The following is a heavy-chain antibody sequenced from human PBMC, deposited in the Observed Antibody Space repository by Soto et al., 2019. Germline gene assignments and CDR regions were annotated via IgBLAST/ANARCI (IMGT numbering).Heavy chain of an antibody. Sequence: ASVKVSCKASGYTFTSYGISWVRQAPGQGLEWMGWISAYNGNTNYAQKLQGRVTMTTDTSTSTAYMELRSLRSDDTAVYYCARDTYQLVQYYYYGMDVWGQGTTVTVS. CDR2: ISAYNGNT. CDR3: ARDTYQLVQYYYYGMDV. J-gene: IGHJ6*02. D-gene: IGHD2-2*01. V-gene: IGHV1-18*04. CDR1: GYTFTSYG.